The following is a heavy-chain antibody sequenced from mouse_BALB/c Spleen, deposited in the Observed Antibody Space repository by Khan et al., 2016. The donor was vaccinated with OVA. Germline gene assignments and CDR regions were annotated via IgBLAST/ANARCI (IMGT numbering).Heavy chain of an antibody. CDR3: GRGDYYGSTSWFDY. V-gene: IGHV1-9*01. CDR1: GYTFSSYW. CDR2: ILPGSNIT. J-gene: IGHJ3*01. Sequence: QVQLKESGAELMKPGASVKISCKASGYTFSSYWIEWVKQRPGQGLEWIGEILPGSNITNYNERFKDKATFTVETSSNTAYMQLSSLTSEDSAIYYCGRGDYYGSTSWFDYWGQGTLVTVSA. D-gene: IGHD1-1*01.